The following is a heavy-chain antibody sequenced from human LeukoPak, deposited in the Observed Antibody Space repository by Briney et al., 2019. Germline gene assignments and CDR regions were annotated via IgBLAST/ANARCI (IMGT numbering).Heavy chain of an antibody. CDR3: ARIPADSSGYSGMDV. Sequence: GESLKISCKGSGYSFTSYWIGWVRQMPGKGLEWMGIIYPGDSDTRYSPSFQGQVTISADKSISTAYLQWSSLKASDTAMYYRARIPADSSGYSGMDVWGQGTTVTVSS. V-gene: IGHV5-51*01. CDR1: GYSFTSYW. J-gene: IGHJ6*02. CDR2: IYPGDSDT. D-gene: IGHD3-22*01.